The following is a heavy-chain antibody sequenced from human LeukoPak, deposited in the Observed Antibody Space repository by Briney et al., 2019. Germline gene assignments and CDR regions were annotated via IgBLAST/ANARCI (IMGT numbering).Heavy chain of an antibody. D-gene: IGHD3-22*01. Sequence: ASVKVSCKSSGYTFSSYGLNWVRQAPGQGLEWMGWISPYNGDTNYAQKFQGRVTMTTDTSTSTAYMELRSLTSDDTAVCFCAREGEYFYDSTGYYSWDFWGQGTLVTVSS. CDR2: ISPYNGDT. CDR3: AREGEYFYDSTGYYSWDF. V-gene: IGHV1-18*01. J-gene: IGHJ4*02. CDR1: GYTFSSYG.